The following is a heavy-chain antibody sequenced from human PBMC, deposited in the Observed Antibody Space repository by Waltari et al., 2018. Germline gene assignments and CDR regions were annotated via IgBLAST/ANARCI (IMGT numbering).Heavy chain of an antibody. CDR3: ARHTGLPPHFDY. CDR1: GYSISSGYY. V-gene: IGHV4-38-2*01. D-gene: IGHD2-21*02. J-gene: IGHJ4*02. CDR2: IYHSGST. Sequence: QMQLQESGPGLVKPSETLSLTCAVSGYSISSGYYWGWIRQPPGKGLEWIGSIYHSGSTYSNPSLKSRVTISVDTSKNQFSLKLSSVTAADTAVYYCARHTGLPPHFDYWGQGTLVTVSS.